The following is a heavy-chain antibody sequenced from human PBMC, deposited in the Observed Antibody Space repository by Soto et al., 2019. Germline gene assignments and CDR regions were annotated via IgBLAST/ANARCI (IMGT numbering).Heavy chain of an antibody. CDR3: ARDGTWIQLWKIDYYYYMDV. J-gene: IGHJ6*03. CDR2: IWYDGSNK. Sequence: GGSLRLSCAASGFTFSSYGMHWVRQAPGKGLEWVAVIWYDGSNKYYADSVKGRFTISRDNSKNTLYLQMNSLRAEDTAVYYCARDGTWIQLWKIDYYYYMDVWGKGTTVTVSS. CDR1: GFTFSSYG. D-gene: IGHD5-18*01. V-gene: IGHV3-33*01.